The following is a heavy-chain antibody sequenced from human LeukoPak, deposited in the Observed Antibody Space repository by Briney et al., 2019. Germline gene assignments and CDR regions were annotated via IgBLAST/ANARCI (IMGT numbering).Heavy chain of an antibody. V-gene: IGHV3-30*02. CDR2: IWYDGSNK. CDR3: AKVGLSYYGSGSYYNWFDP. D-gene: IGHD3-10*01. CDR1: GFTFSSYG. J-gene: IGHJ5*02. Sequence: PGGSLRLSCAASGFTFSSYGMHWVRQAPGKGLEWVAVIWYDGSNKYYAGSVKGRFTISRDNSKNTLYLQMNSLRAEDTAVYYCAKVGLSYYGSGSYYNWFDPWGQGTLVTVSS.